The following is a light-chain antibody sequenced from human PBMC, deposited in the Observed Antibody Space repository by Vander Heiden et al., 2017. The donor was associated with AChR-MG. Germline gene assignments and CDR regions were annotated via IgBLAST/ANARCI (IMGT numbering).Light chain of an antibody. CDR2: DAS. J-gene: IGKJ2*01. Sequence: EIVLTTSPGPLTLSPGERATLPCRARHISNNNYLGWYQQKPGQAPRVLIYDASTRAAGVPARFSGSGYGTDFTLTISRLEPEDFAVYYCQQYDGSSMYTFGQGTKLEI. CDR3: QQYDGSSMYT. V-gene: IGKV3-20*01. CDR1: HISNNNY.